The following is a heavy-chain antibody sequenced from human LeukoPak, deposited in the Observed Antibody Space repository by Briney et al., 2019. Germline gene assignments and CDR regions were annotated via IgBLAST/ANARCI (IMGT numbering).Heavy chain of an antibody. CDR1: GYSISSGYY. CDR3: ARVYYDFWSGYFSLYYYYMDV. D-gene: IGHD3-3*01. V-gene: IGHV4-38-2*02. Sequence: SETLSLTCTVSGYSISSGYYWGWIRQPPGKGLEWIGSIYHSGSTYYNPSLKSRVTISVDTSKNQFSLKLSSVTAADTAVYYCARVYYDFWSGYFSLYYYYMDVWGEGTTVTVSS. J-gene: IGHJ6*03. CDR2: IYHSGST.